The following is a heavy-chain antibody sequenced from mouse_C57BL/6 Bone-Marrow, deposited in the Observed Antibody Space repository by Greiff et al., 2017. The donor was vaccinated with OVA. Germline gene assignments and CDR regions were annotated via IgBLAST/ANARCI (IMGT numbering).Heavy chain of an antibody. CDR3: NFYYYGSSDAMDY. CDR1: GFTFSNYW. V-gene: IGHV6-3*01. CDR2: IRLKSDNYAT. J-gene: IGHJ4*01. D-gene: IGHD1-1*01. Sequence: EVKLVESGGGLVQPGGSMKLSCVASGFTFSNYWMNWVRQSPEKGLEWVAQIRLKSDNYATHYAVSVKGRFTISRDDSKSSVYLQMNNLRAEDTGIYDCNFYYYGSSDAMDYWGQGTSVTVSS.